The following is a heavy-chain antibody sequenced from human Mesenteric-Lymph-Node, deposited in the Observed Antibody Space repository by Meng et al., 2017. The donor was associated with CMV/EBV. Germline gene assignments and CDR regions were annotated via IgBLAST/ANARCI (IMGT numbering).Heavy chain of an antibody. CDR1: GFTSRNSW. J-gene: IGHJ4*02. V-gene: IGHV3-23*03. CDR2: IYSGGSRT. CDR3: AKVMRYSDWSFDY. Sequence: GESLKISCAASGFTSRNSWMSWVRQAPGKGLEWVSLIYSGGSRTEYADSVKGRFTISRDDLKDKLFLQMNSLRAEDTAVYYCAKVMRYSDWSFDYWGQGTLVTVSS. D-gene: IGHD3-9*01.